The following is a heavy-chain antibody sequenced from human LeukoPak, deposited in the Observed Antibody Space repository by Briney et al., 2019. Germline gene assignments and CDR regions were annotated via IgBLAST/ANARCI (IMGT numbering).Heavy chain of an antibody. J-gene: IGHJ4*02. CDR3: ARSGLSRFGF. CDR2: FSGSGGST. D-gene: IGHD2/OR15-2a*01. Sequence: HPGGSLRLSCAASGFTFTNYAMSWVRQAPGKGLQWVSAFSGSGGSTYYADSVKGRFTISRDNSRNTLYLQMNSLRAEDTAVYYCARSGLSRFGFWGQGTLVTVSS. V-gene: IGHV3-23*01. CDR1: GFTFTNYA.